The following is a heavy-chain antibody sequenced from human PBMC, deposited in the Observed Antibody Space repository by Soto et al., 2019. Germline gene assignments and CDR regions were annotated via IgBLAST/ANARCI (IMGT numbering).Heavy chain of an antibody. CDR1: GFIFSSYG. D-gene: IGHD3-10*01. Sequence: GGSLRLSCAASGFIFSSYGMHWVRQAPGKGLEWVAVISYDGSNKYYADSVKGRFTISRDNSKNTLYLQMNSLRAEDTAVYYCAKDQGSGSGSYYTFDPWGQGTLVTVSS. J-gene: IGHJ5*02. CDR2: ISYDGSNK. V-gene: IGHV3-30*18. CDR3: AKDQGSGSGSYYTFDP.